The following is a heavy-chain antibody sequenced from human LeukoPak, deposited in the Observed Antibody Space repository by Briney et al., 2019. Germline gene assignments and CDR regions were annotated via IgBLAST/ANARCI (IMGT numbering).Heavy chain of an antibody. D-gene: IGHD3-22*01. J-gene: IGHJ1*01. CDR3: AKDFHYYDSSGVFQH. Sequence: GGSLRLSCAASGFTFSSNAMSWVRQAPGKGLEWVSAISGSGGSTYYADSVKGRFTISRDNSKNTLYLQMNSLRAEDTAVYYCAKDFHYYDSSGVFQHWGQGTLVTVSS. CDR2: ISGSGGST. CDR1: GFTFSSNA. V-gene: IGHV3-23*01.